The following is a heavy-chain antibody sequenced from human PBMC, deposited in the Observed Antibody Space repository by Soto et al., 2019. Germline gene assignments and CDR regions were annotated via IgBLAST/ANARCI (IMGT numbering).Heavy chain of an antibody. CDR1: GFTFSNAW. Sequence: EVQLVESGGGLVKPGGSLRLSCAASGFTFSNAWMSWVRQAPGKGLEWVGRIKSKTDGGTTDYAAPVKGRFTISRDDSKNTLYRQMNSLKTEDTAVYYCTTADPEWSVWFGDSFDSWGQGTLVTVSS. J-gene: IGHJ4*02. CDR2: IKSKTDGGTT. CDR3: TTADPEWSVWFGDSFDS. V-gene: IGHV3-15*01. D-gene: IGHD3-10*01.